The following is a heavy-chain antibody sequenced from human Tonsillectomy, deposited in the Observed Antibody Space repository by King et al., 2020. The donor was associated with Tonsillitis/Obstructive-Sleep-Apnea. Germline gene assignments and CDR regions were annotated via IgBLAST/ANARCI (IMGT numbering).Heavy chain of an antibody. CDR2: INTNTGHP. Sequence: QLVQSGSELKKPGASVKVSCKASGYTFTTYAFNWVRQAPAQGLEWMGWINTNTGHPTYAQFFTGRFVFSLDTSVSTAYLQMSSLKAEDTAVYYCASSWGPTGTGYMDVWGEGATVTVSS. CDR3: ASSWGPTGTGYMDV. D-gene: IGHD4-17*01. CDR1: GYTFTTYA. J-gene: IGHJ6*03. V-gene: IGHV7-4-1*02.